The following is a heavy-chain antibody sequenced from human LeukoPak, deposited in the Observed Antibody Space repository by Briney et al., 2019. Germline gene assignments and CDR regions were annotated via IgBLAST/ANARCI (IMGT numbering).Heavy chain of an antibody. CDR1: GFSFSDYY. J-gene: IGHJ4*02. CDR3: ASCNGWFSFDS. D-gene: IGHD6-19*01. V-gene: IGHV3-11*04. CDR2: ISSSSGTI. Sequence: GGSLRLSCAASGFSFSDYYMSWIRQAPGKGLEWLSYISSSSGTIYYADSVKGRFTISRDNAQNSLFLQMNSLRAEDTAVYFCASCNGWFSFDSWGQGTLVTVSS.